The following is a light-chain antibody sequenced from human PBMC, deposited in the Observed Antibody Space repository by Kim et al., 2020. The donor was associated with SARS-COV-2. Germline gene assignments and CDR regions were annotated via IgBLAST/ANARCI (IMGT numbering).Light chain of an antibody. CDR3: QQYFTTPLT. CDR1: QRVTATD. Sequence: YPGERATLSCRASQRVTATDLAWNQQKPGQAPEFLICRASSRATGIPDRFSGSRSGTDFTLTISRLEPEDFAVYYCQQYFTTPLTVGGGTKVDIK. CDR2: RAS. J-gene: IGKJ4*01. V-gene: IGKV3-20*01.